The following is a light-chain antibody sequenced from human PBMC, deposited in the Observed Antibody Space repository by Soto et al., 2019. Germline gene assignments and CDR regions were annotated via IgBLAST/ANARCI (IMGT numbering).Light chain of an antibody. Sequence: QPVLTQPPSVSGAPGQRVTISCTGSSSNFGARYDVHWYQQLPGTAPKLLIYANNNRPSGVPDRFSGSKSGISASLAITGLQAEDEADYYGQSYDSSLSGVVFGGGTQLTVL. CDR3: QSYDSSLSGVV. CDR2: ANN. J-gene: IGLJ2*01. V-gene: IGLV1-40*01. CDR1: SSNFGARYD.